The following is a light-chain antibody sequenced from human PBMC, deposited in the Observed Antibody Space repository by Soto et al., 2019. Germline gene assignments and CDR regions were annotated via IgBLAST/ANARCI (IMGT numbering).Light chain of an antibody. V-gene: IGLV2-11*01. CDR1: SSDVGGYNY. CDR2: DVS. CDR3: CSYAGSYTLYV. Sequence: QSVLTQPRSVSGSPGQSATISCTGTSSDVGGYNYVSWYQQHPGKAPKLMIYDVSKRPSGVPDRFSGSKSGTTASLTISGLHAEDEDDYYCCSYAGSYTLYVFGTGTKVTVL. J-gene: IGLJ1*01.